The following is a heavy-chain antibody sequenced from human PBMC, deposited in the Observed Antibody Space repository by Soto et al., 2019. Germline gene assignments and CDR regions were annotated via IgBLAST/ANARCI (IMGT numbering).Heavy chain of an antibody. CDR2: IYHSGST. D-gene: IGHD3-10*01. CDR3: ARDYGSGSYLGYYYGMDV. J-gene: IGHJ6*02. CDR1: GGSISSSNW. V-gene: IGHV4-4*02. Sequence: PSETLSLTCAVSGGSISSSNWWSWVRQPPGKGLEWIGEIYHSGSTNYNPSLKSRVTISVDKSKNQFSLKLSSVTAADTAVYYCARDYGSGSYLGYYYGMDVWGQGTTVTVSS.